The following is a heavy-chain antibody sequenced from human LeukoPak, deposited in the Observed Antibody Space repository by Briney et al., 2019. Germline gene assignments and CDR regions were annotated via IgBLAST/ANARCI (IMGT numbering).Heavy chain of an antibody. D-gene: IGHD4-17*01. Sequence: GGSLRLSCAASGFTVSSNYMSWVRQAPGKGLEWVSVIYSGGSTYYADSVKGRFTISRDNSKNTLYLQMNSLRAEDTAVYYCAGMGKATVTPSNTTDYWGQGTLVTVSS. CDR2: IYSGGST. V-gene: IGHV3-53*01. CDR1: GFTVSSNY. J-gene: IGHJ4*02. CDR3: AGMGKATVTPSNTTDY.